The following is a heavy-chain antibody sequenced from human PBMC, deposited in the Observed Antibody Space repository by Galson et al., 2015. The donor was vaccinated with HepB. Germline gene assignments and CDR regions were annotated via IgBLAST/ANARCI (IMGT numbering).Heavy chain of an antibody. J-gene: IGHJ6*02. D-gene: IGHD3-3*01. CDR1: GFTFNNAW. CDR3: TAFPTYYDFWTGPEFGV. Sequence: SLRLSCAASGFTFNNAWMSWVRQAPGKGLEWVGRIKTKTDGGSTHYAAPVKDRFAISRDDSKNTLYLQMNFLKAEDTAVYYCTAFPTYYDFWTGPEFGVWGQGTTVTVSS. V-gene: IGHV3-15*01. CDR2: IKTKTDGGST.